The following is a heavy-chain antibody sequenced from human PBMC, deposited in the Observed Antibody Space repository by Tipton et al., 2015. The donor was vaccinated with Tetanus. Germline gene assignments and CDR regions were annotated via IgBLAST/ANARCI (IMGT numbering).Heavy chain of an antibody. Sequence: TLSLTCTVSGDSVSGYYWSWIRQPPGKGLEWVGYVYYTGDTNYNPSLKSRVTISMDRSENQISLKMTSVTAADTAVYYCAGVTAQRTELYFEHWGQGTQDTVSS. D-gene: IGHD2-8*02. CDR2: VYYTGDT. J-gene: IGHJ1*01. V-gene: IGHV4-59*02. CDR1: GDSVSGYY. CDR3: AGVTAQRTELYFEH.